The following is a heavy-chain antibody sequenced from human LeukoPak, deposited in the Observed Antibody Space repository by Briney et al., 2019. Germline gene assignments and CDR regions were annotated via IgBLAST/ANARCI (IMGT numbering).Heavy chain of an antibody. D-gene: IGHD2-2*01. J-gene: IGHJ4*02. Sequence: KTSETLSLTCTVSGGSISSYYWSWIRQPPGKGLEWIGYIYYSGSTNYNPSLKSRVTISVDTSKNQFSLKLSSVTAADTAVYYCAREEIGMSGPIVVVPAATGDWGQGTLVTVSS. CDR1: GGSISSYY. V-gene: IGHV4-59*12. CDR3: AREEIGMSGPIVVVPAATGD. CDR2: IYYSGST.